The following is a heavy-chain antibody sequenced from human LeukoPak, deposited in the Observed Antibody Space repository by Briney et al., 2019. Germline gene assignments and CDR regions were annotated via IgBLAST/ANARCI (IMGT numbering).Heavy chain of an antibody. V-gene: IGHV3-30-3*01. J-gene: IGHJ6*02. Sequence: GRSLRLSCAASGFTFSSYAMHWVRQAPGKGLEWVAVISYDGSNKYYADSVKGRFTISRDNSKNTLYLQMNSLRAEDTAVYYCAKDRGTMVRGVNSYYYYGMDVWGQGTTVTVSS. CDR3: AKDRGTMVRGVNSYYYYGMDV. CDR1: GFTFSSYA. D-gene: IGHD3-10*01. CDR2: ISYDGSNK.